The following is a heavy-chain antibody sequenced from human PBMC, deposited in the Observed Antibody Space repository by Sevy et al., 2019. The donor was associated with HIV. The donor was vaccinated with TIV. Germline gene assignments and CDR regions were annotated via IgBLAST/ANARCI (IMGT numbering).Heavy chain of an antibody. D-gene: IGHD5-18*01. CDR3: ATGDTAMITDLDY. V-gene: IGHV3-66*01. J-gene: IGHJ4*02. CDR1: GFSFSNNA. CDR2: IDSGGLT. Sequence: GGSLRLSCGASGFSFSNNAMNWVRQAPGKGPEWVSGIDSGGLTYYADSVKGSLTISRDNSMEMLFLQMNSLRPDDTAVYYCATGDTAMITDLDYWGQGTLVTVSS.